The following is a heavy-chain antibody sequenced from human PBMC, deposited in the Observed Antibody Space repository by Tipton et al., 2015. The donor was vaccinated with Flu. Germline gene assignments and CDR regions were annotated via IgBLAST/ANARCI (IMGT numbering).Heavy chain of an antibody. V-gene: IGHV4-4*07. CDR2: IYTSGST. CDR3: ARAVVYGRTPIKWIQLSGRTDGDYGMDV. Sequence: LVKPSETLSLTCTVSGGSISSYYWSWIRQPAGKGLEWIGRIYTSGSTNYNPSLKSRVTMSVDTSKNQFSLKLSSVTAADTAVYYCARAVVYGRTPIKWIQLSGRTDGDYGMDVWGQGTTVTVSS. D-gene: IGHD5-18*01. J-gene: IGHJ6*02. CDR1: GGSISSYY.